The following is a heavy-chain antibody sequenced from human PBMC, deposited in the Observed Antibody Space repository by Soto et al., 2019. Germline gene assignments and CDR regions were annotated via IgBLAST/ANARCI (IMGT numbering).Heavy chain of an antibody. CDR1: GLTFSSYG. CDR3: AREVGNSRIAVAGTPLDY. V-gene: IGHV3-30*03. J-gene: IGHJ4*02. Sequence: QVQLVESGGGVVQPGRSLRLSCAASGLTFSSYGMHWVRQAPGKGLEWVAVISYDGSNKYYADSVKGRFTISRANPKNTLYLQMNSLRAEDTAVYYCAREVGNSRIAVAGTPLDYCGQGTLGTV. D-gene: IGHD6-19*01. CDR2: ISYDGSNK.